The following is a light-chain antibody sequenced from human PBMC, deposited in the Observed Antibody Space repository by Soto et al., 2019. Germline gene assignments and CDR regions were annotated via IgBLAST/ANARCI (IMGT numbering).Light chain of an antibody. CDR3: QQYTTSSWT. CDR2: GTS. J-gene: IGKJ1*01. V-gene: IGKV3-20*01. Sequence: EIVLTQSPATLSLSPGERATLPCRASQYITIYLAWYQQKPGQAPRVLIYGTSSRATGIPDRFSGSGSGTDFTLTISRLEPEDFAVYYCQQYTTSSWTFGQGTKVDIK. CDR1: QYITIY.